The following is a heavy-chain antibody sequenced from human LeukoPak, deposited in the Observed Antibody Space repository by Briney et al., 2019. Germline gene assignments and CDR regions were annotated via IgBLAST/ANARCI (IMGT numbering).Heavy chain of an antibody. Sequence: GRSLRLSCAASGFTFSSYAMHWVRQAPGKGLEWVAVISYDGGNKYYADSVKGRFAISRDNSKNTLYLQMNSLRAEDTAVYYCASDRGTYCSSTSCFEYFHHWGQGTLVTVSS. J-gene: IGHJ1*01. D-gene: IGHD2-2*01. V-gene: IGHV3-30*09. CDR3: ASDRGTYCSSTSCFEYFHH. CDR2: ISYDGGNK. CDR1: GFTFSSYA.